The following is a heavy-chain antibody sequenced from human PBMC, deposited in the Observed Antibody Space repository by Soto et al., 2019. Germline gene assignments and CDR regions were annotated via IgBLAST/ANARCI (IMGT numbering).Heavy chain of an antibody. V-gene: IGHV1-18*01. CDR2: ISVYNGNT. D-gene: IGHD6-6*01. J-gene: IGHJ4*02. CDR3: ARAQDIAARPFDS. Sequence: QVQLVQSGAEVRKPGASVKVSCKASGYTFAIYGIHWVRQAPGQGLEWMGWISVYNGNTKYVQKLQGRVTMTTDTSTSTAYVELRSRRSDDTAVYYWARAQDIAARPFDSLGQGTLVTVSS. CDR1: GYTFAIYG.